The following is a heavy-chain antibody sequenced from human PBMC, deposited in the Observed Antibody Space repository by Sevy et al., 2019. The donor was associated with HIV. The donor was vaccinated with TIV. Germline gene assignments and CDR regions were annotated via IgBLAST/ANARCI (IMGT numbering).Heavy chain of an antibody. CDR2: ISSSSSTI. Sequence: GGSLRLSCAASGFTFSSYSMNWVRQAPGKGLEWVSYISSSSSTIYYADSVKGRFTISRDNAKNSLYLQMNSLRDEDMAVYYCARDFYCSGGSCYTRSRHFDYWGQGTLVTVSS. J-gene: IGHJ4*02. CDR1: GFTFSSYS. V-gene: IGHV3-48*02. D-gene: IGHD2-15*01. CDR3: ARDFYCSGGSCYTRSRHFDY.